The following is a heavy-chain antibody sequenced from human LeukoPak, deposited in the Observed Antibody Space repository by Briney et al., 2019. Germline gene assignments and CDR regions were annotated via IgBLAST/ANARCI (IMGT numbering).Heavy chain of an antibody. CDR2: INDRGST. CDR3: ARRLRYCSSTSCQTGGWFDP. J-gene: IGHJ5*02. Sequence: SETLSLTCAVYGGSFNGYYWSWIRQPPGKGREWMGEINDRGSTNYYPSLQSRVTISVDTSKNQFSLKLSSVTAADTAVYYCARRLRYCSSTSCQTGGWFDPWGQGTLVTVS. D-gene: IGHD2-2*01. CDR1: GGSFNGYY. V-gene: IGHV4-34*01.